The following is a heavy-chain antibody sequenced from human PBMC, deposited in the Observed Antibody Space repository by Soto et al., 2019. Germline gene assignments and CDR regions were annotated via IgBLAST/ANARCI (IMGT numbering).Heavy chain of an antibody. J-gene: IGHJ4*02. D-gene: IGHD4-17*01. V-gene: IGHV1-18*01. Sequence: VASVKVSCKASGYTFTSYGIIWVRQAPGQGLEWMGWISAYNGNTNYAQKLQGRVTMTTDTSTSTAYMELRSLRSDDTAVYYCARDFAVTTFDYWGQGTLVTVSS. CDR1: GYTFTSYG. CDR3: ARDFAVTTFDY. CDR2: ISAYNGNT.